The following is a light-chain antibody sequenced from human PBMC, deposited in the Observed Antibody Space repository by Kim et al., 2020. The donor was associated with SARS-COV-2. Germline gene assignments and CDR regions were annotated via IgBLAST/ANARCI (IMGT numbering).Light chain of an antibody. CDR2: RNN. Sequence: QSVLTQPPSASGTPGQRVPISCSGGTSNIGSHAVYWYQHFPGTAPKLLIYRNNQRPSGVPDRFSGSKSGTSASLAISGLRSEDEADYYCAVWDDSLSGPLFGGGTKVTVL. CDR3: AVWDDSLSGPL. CDR1: TSNIGSHA. V-gene: IGLV1-47*01. J-gene: IGLJ2*01.